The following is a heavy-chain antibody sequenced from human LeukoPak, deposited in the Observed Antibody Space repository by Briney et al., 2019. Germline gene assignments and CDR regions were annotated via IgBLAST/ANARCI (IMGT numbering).Heavy chain of an antibody. D-gene: IGHD3-22*01. CDR3: AKAPGIEVAIYFQH. J-gene: IGHJ1*01. Sequence: GGSLRLSCAASGFTFSSYAMSWARQAPGRGLEWVSVISGSGGRTQYADSVKGRLTISRDNSKNTLYLQMISLRAEDTAVYYCAKAPGIEVAIYFQHWGQGTLVTVSS. CDR1: GFTFSSYA. V-gene: IGHV3-23*01. CDR2: ISGSGGRT.